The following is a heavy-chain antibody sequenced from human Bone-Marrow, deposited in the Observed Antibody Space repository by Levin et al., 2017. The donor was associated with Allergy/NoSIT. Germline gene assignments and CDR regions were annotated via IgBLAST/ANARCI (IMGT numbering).Heavy chain of an antibody. CDR1: GFTFSSYA. Sequence: PGGSLRLSCAASGFTFSSYAMHWVRQAPGKGLEWVAVISYDGSNKYYADSVKGRFTISRDNSKNTLYLQMNSLRAEDTAVYYCARDMYDYGDYVFAFDIWGQGTMVTVSS. V-gene: IGHV3-30-3*01. CDR3: ARDMYDYGDYVFAFDI. CDR2: ISYDGSNK. D-gene: IGHD4-17*01. J-gene: IGHJ3*02.